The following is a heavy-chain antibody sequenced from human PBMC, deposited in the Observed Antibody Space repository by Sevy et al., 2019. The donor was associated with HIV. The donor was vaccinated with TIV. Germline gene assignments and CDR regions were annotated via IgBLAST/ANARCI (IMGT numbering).Heavy chain of an antibody. CDR1: GFTFDDYA. Sequence: GGSLRLSCAASGFTFDDYAIYWVRQAPGKGLEWVSGISWNSGSIGYADSVKGRFTISRDNAKNSLYLKMNSLRPEDTALYYCAKGYRYGLPIQYGMDVWGQGTTVTVSS. CDR2: ISWNSGSI. D-gene: IGHD5-18*01. V-gene: IGHV3-9*01. CDR3: AKGYRYGLPIQYGMDV. J-gene: IGHJ6*02.